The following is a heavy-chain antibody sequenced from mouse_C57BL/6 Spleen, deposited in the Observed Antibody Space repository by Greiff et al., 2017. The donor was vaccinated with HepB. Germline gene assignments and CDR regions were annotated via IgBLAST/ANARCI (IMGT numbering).Heavy chain of an antibody. CDR2: IRNKANGYTT. J-gene: IGHJ2*01. Sequence: EVKLVESGGGLVQPGGSLSLSCAASGFTFTDYYMSWVRQPPGKALEWLGFIRNKANGYTTEYSASVKGRFTISRDNSQSILYLQMNALRAEDSATYYCARSGAPYYFDYWGQGTTLTVSS. D-gene: IGHD3-1*01. CDR1: GFTFTDYY. CDR3: ARSGAPYYFDY. V-gene: IGHV7-3*01.